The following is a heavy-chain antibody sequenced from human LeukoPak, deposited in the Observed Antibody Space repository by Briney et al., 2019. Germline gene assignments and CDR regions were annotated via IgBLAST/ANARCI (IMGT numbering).Heavy chain of an antibody. J-gene: IGHJ5*02. CDR2: INSNTGGT. V-gene: IGHV1-2*06. D-gene: IGHD4-17*01. CDR3: ARNAREGYGDYSYFDP. CDR1: GFTFSAYY. Sequence: GASVKVSCXASGFTFSAYYMNWVRQAPGQGLEWMGRINSNTGGTNYAQKFQGRVTMTRDTSISTPYMELSRPRSDDTAVYYCARNAREGYGDYSYFDPWGQGTLVSVSS.